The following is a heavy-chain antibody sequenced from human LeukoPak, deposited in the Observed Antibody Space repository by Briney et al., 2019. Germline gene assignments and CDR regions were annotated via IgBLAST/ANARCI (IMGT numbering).Heavy chain of an antibody. V-gene: IGHV4-59*01. Sequence: SETLSLTCTVSGGSISNYFWGWTRQPPGKGLEWIGFITYSGSTDHNPSLKSRVTISVDASKNQFSLKLTSVTAADTAVYYCVRHTTSGWYQVVYWGQGTLVTVSS. CDR2: ITYSGST. CDR1: GGSISNYF. D-gene: IGHD6-19*01. J-gene: IGHJ4*02. CDR3: VRHTTSGWYQVVY.